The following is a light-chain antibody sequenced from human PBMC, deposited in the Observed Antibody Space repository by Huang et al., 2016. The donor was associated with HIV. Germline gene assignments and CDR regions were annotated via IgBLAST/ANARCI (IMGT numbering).Light chain of an antibody. J-gene: IGKJ3*01. CDR2: AAS. Sequence: DIQMTQSPSSLSASVGDRVTITCRASQTITSFLNWYQQKPGKAPKLLIYAASSLQSGVPSRFSGSGSGTSFTLTINTLQPEDFATYYCQQSSSIPFTFGPGTRVDIK. CDR1: QTITSF. V-gene: IGKV1-39*01. CDR3: QQSSSIPFT.